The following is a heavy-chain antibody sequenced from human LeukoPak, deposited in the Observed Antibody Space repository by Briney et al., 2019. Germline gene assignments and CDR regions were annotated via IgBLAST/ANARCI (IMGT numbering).Heavy chain of an antibody. V-gene: IGHV3-33*01. CDR3: ARGNYDSSGYPGY. CDR1: GFTFSSYG. CDR2: IWYDGSNK. J-gene: IGHJ4*02. Sequence: PGGSLRLSCAASGFTFSSYGMHWVRQAPGKGLEWVAVIWYDGSNKYYADSVKGRFTISRDNSKNTLYLQMSSLRAEDTAVYYCARGNYDSSGYPGYWGQGTLVTVSS. D-gene: IGHD3-22*01.